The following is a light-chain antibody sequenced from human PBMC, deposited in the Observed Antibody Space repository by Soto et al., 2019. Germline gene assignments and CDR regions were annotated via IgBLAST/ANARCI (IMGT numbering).Light chain of an antibody. J-gene: IGKJ1*01. V-gene: IGKV3-20*01. Sequence: VFTHAPATLSLSPGEIATLSCMASQSITTYLAWYQQRPGQAPRLLIYGASSRATGIPARFSGSGSGTEFTLTISRLEPEDFAVYYCQQYGSSPWTFGQGTKVDNK. CDR1: QSITTY. CDR3: QQYGSSPWT. CDR2: GAS.